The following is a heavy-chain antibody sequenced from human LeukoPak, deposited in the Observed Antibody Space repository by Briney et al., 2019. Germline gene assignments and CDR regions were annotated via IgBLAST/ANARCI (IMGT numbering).Heavy chain of an antibody. V-gene: IGHV4-4*02. J-gene: IGHJ4*02. D-gene: IGHD4-23*01. CDR1: GGSISSSNW. CDR2: IYHSGST. Sequence: RASETLSLTCAVSGGSISSSNWWSWVRQPPGKGLEWIGEIYHSGSTNYNPSLKSRVTISVDKSKNQFSLKLSSVTAADTAVYYCATSYYGGNLPPDYWGQGTLVTVSS. CDR3: ATSYYGGNLPPDY.